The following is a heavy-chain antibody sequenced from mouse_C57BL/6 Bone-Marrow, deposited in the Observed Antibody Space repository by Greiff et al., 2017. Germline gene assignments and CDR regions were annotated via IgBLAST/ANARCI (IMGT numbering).Heavy chain of an antibody. CDR1: GYTFTSYG. Sequence: VQLQESGAELARPGASVKLSCKASGYTFTSYGISWVKQRTGQGLEWIGEIYPRSGNTYYNEKFKGKATLTADKSSSTAYMELRSLTSEDSAVYFCARNYDYGGAMDYWGQGTSVTVSS. V-gene: IGHV1-81*01. D-gene: IGHD2-4*01. CDR2: IYPRSGNT. J-gene: IGHJ4*01. CDR3: ARNYDYGGAMDY.